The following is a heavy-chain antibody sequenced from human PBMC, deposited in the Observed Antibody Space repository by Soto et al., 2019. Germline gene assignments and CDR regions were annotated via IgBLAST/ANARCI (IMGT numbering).Heavy chain of an antibody. D-gene: IGHD6-6*01. Sequence: GESLKISCQGSGYSFASYWIGWVRQMPVKDLEWMGIIYPGDSDTRCSPSFQGQVTISADKSLRTAYLQWTSLKASDTALYYCARTRSFTLGFYYDGMDVWGQGTTVTVSS. CDR1: GYSFASYW. CDR3: ARTRSFTLGFYYDGMDV. CDR2: IYPGDSDT. V-gene: IGHV5-51*01. J-gene: IGHJ6*02.